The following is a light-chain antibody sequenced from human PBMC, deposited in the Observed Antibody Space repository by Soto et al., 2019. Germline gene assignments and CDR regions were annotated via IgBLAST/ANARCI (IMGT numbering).Light chain of an antibody. V-gene: IGLV2-14*01. J-gene: IGLJ1*01. CDR1: SSDVGGYNY. CDR3: SSYTSSSTYV. Sequence: QSALTQPASVSGSPGQSITISCTGTSSDVGGYNYVSWYQQHPGKAPKLMIYDVSNRPSGVSNRFSGSKSGNTASLTISGLQAEDDADYSCSSYTSSSTYVFGTGTKLTVL. CDR2: DVS.